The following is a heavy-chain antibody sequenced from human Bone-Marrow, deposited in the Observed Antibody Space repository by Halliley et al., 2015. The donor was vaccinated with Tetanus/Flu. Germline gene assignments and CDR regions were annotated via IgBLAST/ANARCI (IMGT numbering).Heavy chain of an antibody. D-gene: IGHD6-19*01. CDR3: ARPVAPWGDAGLDS. J-gene: IGHJ4*02. V-gene: IGHV3-74*01. CDR2: IHRDGTAT. Sequence: SRIHRDGTATNYADSVRGRFTISRDNDKNTLHLEMNSLRAEDTAIYFCARPVAPWGDAGLDSWGQGTLVTVSS.